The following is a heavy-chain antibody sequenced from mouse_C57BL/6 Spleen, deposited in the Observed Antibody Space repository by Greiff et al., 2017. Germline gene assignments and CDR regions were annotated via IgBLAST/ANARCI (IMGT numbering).Heavy chain of an antibody. CDR1: AYTSTSTW. CDR3: AREGDWGFAY. J-gene: IGHJ3*01. CDR2: MDPSDSET. Sequence: VQLQQPGAELVRPGSSGKRSCRASAYTSTSTWRPGGRQRPIQGLEGIGNMDPSDSETHYNQKFKAKATVTVDKSSSTAYMQLSSLTSEDSAVYYCAREGDWGFAYWGQGTLVTVSA. D-gene: IGHD4-1*01. V-gene: IGHV1-52*01.